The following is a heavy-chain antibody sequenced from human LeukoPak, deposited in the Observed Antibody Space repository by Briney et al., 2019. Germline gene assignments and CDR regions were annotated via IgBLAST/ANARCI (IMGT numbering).Heavy chain of an antibody. J-gene: IGHJ6*03. CDR3: ARESWNYDFYYYYMDV. V-gene: IGHV4-31*03. D-gene: IGHD1-7*01. CDR1: GGSISSGGYY. CDR2: IYYSGST. Sequence: PSETLSLTCTVSGGSISSGGYYWSWIRQHPGKGLEWNGYIYYSGSTYYNPSLKSRVTISVDTSKNQFSLKLRSVTAADTAVYYCARESWNYDFYYYYMDVWGKGTTVTVSS.